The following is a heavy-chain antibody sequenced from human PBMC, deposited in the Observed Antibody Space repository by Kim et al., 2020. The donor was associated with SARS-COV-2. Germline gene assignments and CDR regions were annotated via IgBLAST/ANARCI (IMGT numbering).Heavy chain of an antibody. CDR2: IWYDGSNK. V-gene: IGHV3-33*06. D-gene: IGHD6-13*01. CDR1: GFTFSSYG. Sequence: GGSLRLSCAASGFTFSSYGMHWVRQAPGKGLEWVAVIWYDGSNKYYADSVKGRFTISRDNSKNTLYLQMNSLRAEDTAVYYCAKWGIAAAEITNYYYGMDVWGQGTTVTVSS. CDR3: AKWGIAAAEITNYYYGMDV. J-gene: IGHJ6*02.